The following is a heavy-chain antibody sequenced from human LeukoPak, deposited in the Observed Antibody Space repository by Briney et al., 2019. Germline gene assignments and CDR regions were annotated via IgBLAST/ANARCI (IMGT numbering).Heavy chain of an antibody. D-gene: IGHD3-22*01. CDR2: IKQDGSEK. CDR1: GFTFSSYW. Sequence: GGSLRLSCAASGFTFSSYWMSWVRQAPGKGLEWVANIKQDGSEKYYVDSVKGRFTISRDNAKNSLYLQMNSLRAEDTAVYYYAREVFDSSGYDWFDPWGQGTLVTVSS. J-gene: IGHJ5*02. CDR3: AREVFDSSGYDWFDP. V-gene: IGHV3-7*03.